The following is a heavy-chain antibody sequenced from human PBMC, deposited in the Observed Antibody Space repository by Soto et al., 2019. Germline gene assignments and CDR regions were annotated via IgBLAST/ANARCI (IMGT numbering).Heavy chain of an antibody. V-gene: IGHV1-18*04. Sequence: QVQLVQSGAEVKKPGASVKVSCKASGYTFTSYGISWVRQAPGQGLEWMGWISTYNGNTNYAQKLQGRVTKTTDTSTSTAYMELRSLRSDDTAVYYCARDPWEQIRGYAFDIWGQGTMVTVSS. CDR3: ARDPWEQIRGYAFDI. J-gene: IGHJ3*02. CDR1: GYTFTSYG. D-gene: IGHD1-26*01. CDR2: ISTYNGNT.